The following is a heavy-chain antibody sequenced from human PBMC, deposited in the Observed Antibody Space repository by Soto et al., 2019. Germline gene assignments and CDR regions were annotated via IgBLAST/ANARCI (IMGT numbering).Heavy chain of an antibody. V-gene: IGHV1-2*02. D-gene: IGHD3-22*01. J-gene: IGHJ4*02. CDR3: ARGPSYDSSDYYYLLFDY. Sequence: ASVKVSCKAGGYTFSDYYIHWVRQAPGQGLEWMGWINPNSGGTNYAQKFEGRVTMTRDTSISTAYMELSRLRSDDKAVYYCARGPSYDSSDYYYLLFDYWGQGTLVTV. CDR1: GYTFSDYY. CDR2: INPNSGGT.